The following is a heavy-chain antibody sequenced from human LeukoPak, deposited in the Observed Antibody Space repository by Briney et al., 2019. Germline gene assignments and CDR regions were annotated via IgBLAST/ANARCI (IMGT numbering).Heavy chain of an antibody. D-gene: IGHD6-6*01. CDR2: INHSGST. Sequence: SETLSLTCAVYGGSFSGYYWSWIRQPPGKGLEWIGEINHSGSTNYNPSLKSRVTISVDRSKNQFSLKLSSVTAADTAAYYCARGYSSSSDGDWFDPWGQGTLVTVSS. V-gene: IGHV4-34*01. CDR3: ARGYSSSSDGDWFDP. J-gene: IGHJ5*02. CDR1: GGSFSGYY.